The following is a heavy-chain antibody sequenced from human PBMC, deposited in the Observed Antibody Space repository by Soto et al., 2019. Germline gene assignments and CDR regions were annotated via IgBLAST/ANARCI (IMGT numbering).Heavy chain of an antibody. Sequence: EVYLVESGGGVVRPGGSLRLSCVASGFGFDEYGMSWVRQGPGKGLEWVSGINRHGDSTGYADSVKGRFTISRDNAKNSLYLDMSGLSAEDTAFYYCARDHRWGYEYGDYGDSWGQGTLVSVSS. CDR3: ARDHRWGYEYGDYGDS. CDR1: GFGFDEYG. D-gene: IGHD4-17*01. V-gene: IGHV3-20*04. CDR2: INRHGDST. J-gene: IGHJ4*02.